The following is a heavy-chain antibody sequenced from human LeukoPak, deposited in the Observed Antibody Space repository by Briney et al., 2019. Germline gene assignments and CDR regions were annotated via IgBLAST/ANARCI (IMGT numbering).Heavy chain of an antibody. D-gene: IGHD6-19*01. V-gene: IGHV3-7*03. J-gene: IGHJ4*02. CDR1: GFTFSNYW. Sequence: GGSLGLSCAASGFTFSNYWMSWVRQAPGKGLEWAANIDQDGSEKYYVDSVKGRFTISRDNAKNSLYLQMNSLRAEDRAVYYCARDRATEAASKVFDHWGQGTLVTVSS. CDR2: IDQDGSEK. CDR3: ARDRATEAASKVFDH.